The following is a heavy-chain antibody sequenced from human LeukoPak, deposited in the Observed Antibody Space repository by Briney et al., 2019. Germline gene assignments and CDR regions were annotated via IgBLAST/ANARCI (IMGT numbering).Heavy chain of an antibody. CDR3: ARIMGRGYCSSTSCRGDWFDP. D-gene: IGHD2-2*01. V-gene: IGHV4-4*02. CDR2: IYHSGST. CDR1: GGSISSSNW. Sequence: SGTLSLTCAVSGGSISSSNWWSWVRQPPGKGLEWIGEIYHSGSTNYNPSLKSRVTISVDKSKNQFPLKLSSVTAADTAVYYCARIMGRGYCSSTSCRGDWFDPWGQGTLVTVSS. J-gene: IGHJ5*02.